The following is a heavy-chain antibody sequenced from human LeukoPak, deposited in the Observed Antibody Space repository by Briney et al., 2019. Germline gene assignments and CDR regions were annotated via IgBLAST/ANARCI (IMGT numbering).Heavy chain of an antibody. V-gene: IGHV3-9*03. CDR2: ISWNSGSI. J-gene: IGHJ4*02. CDR3: AKDSGGYYDSSGYVDY. CDR1: GFTFDDYA. Sequence: PGRSLRLSCAASGFTFDDYAMHWVRQAPGKGLEWVSGISWNSGSIGYADSVKGRFTISRDNAKNSLYLQMNSLRAEDMALYYCAKDSGGYYDSSGYVDYWGQGTLVTVS. D-gene: IGHD3-22*01.